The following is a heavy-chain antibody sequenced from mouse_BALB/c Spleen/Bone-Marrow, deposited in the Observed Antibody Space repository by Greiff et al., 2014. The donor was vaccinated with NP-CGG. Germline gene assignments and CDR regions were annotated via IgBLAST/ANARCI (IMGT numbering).Heavy chain of an antibody. Sequence: QVHVKQSGAELVRPGASVKLSCKASGYTFTSYWINWVKQRPGQGLEWIGNIYPPDSYTNYNQKFKDKATLTVDKSSSTAYMQLSSPTSEDSAVYYCTRSGGYYFDYWGQGTTLTVSS. CDR3: TRSGGYYFDY. V-gene: IGHV1-69*02. J-gene: IGHJ2*01. CDR1: GYTFTSYW. CDR2: IYPPDSYT.